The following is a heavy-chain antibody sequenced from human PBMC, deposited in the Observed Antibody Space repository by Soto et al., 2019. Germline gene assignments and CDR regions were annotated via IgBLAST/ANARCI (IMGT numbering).Heavy chain of an antibody. J-gene: IGHJ6*02. Sequence: PGGSLRLSCAASGFTFSSYAMHWVRQAPGKGLEWVAVISYDGSNKYYADSVKGRFTISRDNSKNTLYLQMNSLRAEDTAVYYCARDLRWDTAMVVSFYYYYYSMDVWGQGTTVTVSS. CDR1: GFTFSSYA. D-gene: IGHD5-18*01. CDR2: ISYDGSNK. V-gene: IGHV3-30-3*01. CDR3: ARDLRWDTAMVVSFYYYYYSMDV.